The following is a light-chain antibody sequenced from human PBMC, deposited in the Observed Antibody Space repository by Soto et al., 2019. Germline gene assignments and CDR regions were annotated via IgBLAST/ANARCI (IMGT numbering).Light chain of an antibody. Sequence: DIQMTQSPSSVSASVGDTVTITCRASQGINNWLAWYQQKPGKAPKLLIYAASSLQSGVPSRFSGSGSGTDFTLSISSLLPEDFATYYCQEANNFPITFGGGTKVEIK. V-gene: IGKV1D-12*01. CDR1: QGINNW. J-gene: IGKJ4*01. CDR2: AAS. CDR3: QEANNFPIT.